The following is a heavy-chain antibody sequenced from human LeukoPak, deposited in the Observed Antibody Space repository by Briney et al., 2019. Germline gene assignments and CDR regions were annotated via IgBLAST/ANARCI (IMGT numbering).Heavy chain of an antibody. V-gene: IGHV1-18*01. CDR3: ARDTPKAGTTSRVDH. CDR2: ISAYNGNT. CDR1: GYTFTSYG. J-gene: IGHJ5*02. D-gene: IGHD1-7*01. Sequence: ASVKVSCKASGYTFTSYGISWVRQAPGQGLEWMGWISAYNGNTNYAQKLQGRVTMTTDTSTSTAYMELRSLRSDDTAVYYCARDTPKAGTTSRVDHWGQGTLVTVSS.